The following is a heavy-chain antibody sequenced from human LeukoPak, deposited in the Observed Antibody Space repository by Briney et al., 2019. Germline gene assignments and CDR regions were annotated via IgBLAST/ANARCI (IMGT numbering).Heavy chain of an antibody. J-gene: IGHJ4*02. Sequence: ASVKVSCKASGYTFTSYDINWVRQATGQGLEWMGWMNPNSGNTGYAQKFQGRVTMTRDTSTSTVYMELSSLRSEDTAVYYCAREGLGGHDSSGYSDYWGQGTLVTVSS. CDR3: AREGLGGHDSSGYSDY. CDR1: GYTFTSYD. CDR2: MNPNSGNT. D-gene: IGHD3-22*01. V-gene: IGHV1-8*01.